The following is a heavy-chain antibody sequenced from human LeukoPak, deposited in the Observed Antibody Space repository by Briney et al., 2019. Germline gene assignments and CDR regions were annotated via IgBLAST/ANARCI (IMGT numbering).Heavy chain of an antibody. CDR2: ISGNSGSM. CDR1: GFTFDDYA. Sequence: PGRSLRLSCVASGFTFDDYAMQWVRQAPGKGLEWVSGISGNSGSMVYADSVKGRFTISRDNAKNSLYLEMNRLRDEDTAFYYCVKALSGLASPLEYWGQGTLVTVSS. J-gene: IGHJ4*02. D-gene: IGHD6-19*01. V-gene: IGHV3-9*01. CDR3: VKALSGLASPLEY.